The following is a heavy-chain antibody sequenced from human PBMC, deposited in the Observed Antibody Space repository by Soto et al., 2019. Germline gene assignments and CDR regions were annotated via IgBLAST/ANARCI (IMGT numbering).Heavy chain of an antibody. CDR1: GFTFSSYA. CDR3: ASQIEWPRLFDY. Sequence: GGSLRLSCAASGFTFSSYAMHWVRQAPGKGLEWVAVISYDGSNKYYADSVKGRFTISRDNSKNTLYLQMNSLRAEDTAVYYCASQIEWPRLFDYWGQGTLVTVSS. V-gene: IGHV3-30-3*01. J-gene: IGHJ4*02. D-gene: IGHD3-3*01. CDR2: ISYDGSNK.